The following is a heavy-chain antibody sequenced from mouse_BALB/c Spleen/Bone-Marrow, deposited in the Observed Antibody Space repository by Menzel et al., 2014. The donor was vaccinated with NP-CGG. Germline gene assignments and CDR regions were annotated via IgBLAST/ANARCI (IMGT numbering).Heavy chain of an antibody. CDR3: AREGNLAY. CDR2: IWAGGST. V-gene: IGHV2-9*02. D-gene: IGHD2-1*01. CDR1: GFSLTNYG. J-gene: IGHJ3*01. Sequence: QVQLQQSGPGLVAPSQSLSITCTVSGFSLTNYGVHWVRPPPGKGLEWLGIIWAGGSTNYNSALMSRLSISKDNSKSQVFLKMNSLQTDDTAMYYCAREGNLAYWGQGTLVTVSA.